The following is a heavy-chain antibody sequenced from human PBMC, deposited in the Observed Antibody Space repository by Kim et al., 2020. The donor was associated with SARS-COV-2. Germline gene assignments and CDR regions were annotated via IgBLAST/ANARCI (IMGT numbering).Heavy chain of an antibody. CDR3: ARSRGSRVTMIVVVIDASDI. D-gene: IGHD3-22*01. V-gene: IGHV4-31*03. J-gene: IGHJ3*02. Sequence: SETLSLTCTVSGGSISSGGYYWSWIRQHPGKGLEWIGYIYYSGSTYYNPSLKSRVTISVDTSKNQFSLKLSPVTAADAAVYYCARSRGSRVTMIVVVIDASDIWGAETLLTVSP. CDR2: IYYSGST. CDR1: GGSISSGGYY.